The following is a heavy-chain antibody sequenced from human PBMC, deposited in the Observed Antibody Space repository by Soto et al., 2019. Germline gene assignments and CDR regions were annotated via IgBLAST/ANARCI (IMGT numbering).Heavy chain of an antibody. CDR3: ASDLDSTDTPGGFYYYYGMDV. J-gene: IGHJ6*02. CDR1: GFTFSSYA. CDR2: ISYDGSNK. Sequence: GGSLRLSCAASGFTFSSYAMHWVRQAPGKGLEWVAVISYDGSNKYYADSVKGRFTISRDNSKNTLYLQMNSLRAEDTAVYYCASDLDSTDTPGGFYYYYGMDVWGQGTTVTVSS. D-gene: IGHD3-16*01. V-gene: IGHV3-30-3*01.